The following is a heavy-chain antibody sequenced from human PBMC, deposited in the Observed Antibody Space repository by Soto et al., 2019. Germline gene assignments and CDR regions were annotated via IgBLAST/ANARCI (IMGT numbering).Heavy chain of an antibody. CDR3: ARASAYYYYGMDV. CDR1: GGSISSGGFY. CDR2: IYYSGST. Sequence: SETLSLTCTVSGGSISSGGFYWSWIRQHPGKGLEWIGYIYYSGSTFYNAALKSRVTISVDTSKNQFSLKLSSVTAPDTAMYHCARASAYYYYGMDVWGQGTTVTVSS. J-gene: IGHJ6*02. V-gene: IGHV4-31*03. D-gene: IGHD2-15*01.